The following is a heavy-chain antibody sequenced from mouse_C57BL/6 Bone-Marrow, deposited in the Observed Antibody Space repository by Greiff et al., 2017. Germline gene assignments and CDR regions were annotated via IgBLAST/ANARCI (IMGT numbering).Heavy chain of an antibody. J-gene: IGHJ4*01. V-gene: IGHV1-63*01. Sequence: QVQLKESGAELVRPGTSVKMSCKASGYTFTNYWIGWAKQRPGHGLEWIGDIYPGGGYTNYNEKFKGKATLTADKSSSTAYMQFSSLTSEDSAIYYCARCGDYYYAMGYWGQGTSVTVAS. CDR3: ARCGDYYYAMGY. CDR1: GYTFTNYW. CDR2: IYPGGGYT.